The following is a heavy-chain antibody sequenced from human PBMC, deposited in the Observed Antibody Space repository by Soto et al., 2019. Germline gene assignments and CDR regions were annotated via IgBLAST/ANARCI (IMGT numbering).Heavy chain of an antibody. CDR3: AKDKGGVLWFGEFPSLDY. V-gene: IGHV3-9*01. J-gene: IGHJ4*02. CDR2: ISWNSGSI. Sequence: TGGSLRLSCAASGFTFDDYAVHWVRQAPGKGLEWVSGISWNSGSIGYADSVKGRFTISRDNAKNSLYLQMNSLRAEDTALYYWAKDKGGVLWFGEFPSLDYWGQGTLVTVSS. D-gene: IGHD3-10*01. CDR1: GFTFDDYA.